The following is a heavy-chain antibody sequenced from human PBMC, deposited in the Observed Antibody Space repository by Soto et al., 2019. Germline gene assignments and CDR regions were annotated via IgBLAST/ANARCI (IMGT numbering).Heavy chain of an antibody. CDR3: AKVGESKNYVGAAGEFDY. J-gene: IGHJ4*02. CDR2: VSAGGSST. Sequence: EVQLLASGGGLVQPGGSLRLSCAASGFTFSTCAMSWVRQAPGKGLEWVSGVSAGGSSTYFADSVKGRVTISRDNSNNTLYLQMNSLRAEDAAVYYCAKVGESKNYVGAAGEFDYWGRGTLVTVSS. CDR1: GFTFSTCA. V-gene: IGHV3-23*01. D-gene: IGHD3-10*02.